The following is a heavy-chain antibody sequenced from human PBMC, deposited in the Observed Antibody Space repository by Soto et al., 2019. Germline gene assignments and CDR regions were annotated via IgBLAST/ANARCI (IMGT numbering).Heavy chain of an antibody. V-gene: IGHV3-30-3*01. Sequence: QVQLVESGGGVVQPGRSLRLSCAASGFTFSSYAMHWVRQAPGKGLERVAVISYDGSNKYYADSVKGRFTISRDNSKNTLYLQMNSLRAEDTSVYYCARASNGWYYDYWGQGTLVTVSS. CDR3: ARASNGWYYDY. J-gene: IGHJ4*02. CDR2: ISYDGSNK. D-gene: IGHD6-19*01. CDR1: GFTFSSYA.